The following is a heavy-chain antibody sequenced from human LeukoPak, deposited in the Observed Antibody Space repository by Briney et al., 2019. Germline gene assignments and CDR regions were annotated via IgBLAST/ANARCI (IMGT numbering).Heavy chain of an antibody. CDR1: GFTFSSYW. D-gene: IGHD6-19*01. CDR3: ARDLAVAAS. V-gene: IGHV3-48*01. Sequence: GGSLRLSCAASGFTFSSYWMSWVRQAPGKGLEWLSYITYSGSETHYADSVKGRFTISRDNAKNSLYLQMNSLRADDTAVYYCARDLAVAASWGRGTLVTVSS. CDR2: ITYSGSET. J-gene: IGHJ5*02.